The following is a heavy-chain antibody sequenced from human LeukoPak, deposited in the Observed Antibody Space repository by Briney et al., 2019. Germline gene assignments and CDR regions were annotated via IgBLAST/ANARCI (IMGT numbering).Heavy chain of an antibody. CDR2: ILYDGNNK. Sequence: GRSLRPSCVASGPTFSTYAMHWVSHAPGKGLEWVAVILYDGNNKSYADSVKGRFTISRDNSKNTLYLQMNSLRAEDTAVYYCARGRKYSYGTYYYGLDVWGQGTTVTVCS. J-gene: IGHJ6*02. V-gene: IGHV3-30-3*01. D-gene: IGHD5-18*01. CDR1: GPTFSTYA. CDR3: ARGRKYSYGTYYYGLDV.